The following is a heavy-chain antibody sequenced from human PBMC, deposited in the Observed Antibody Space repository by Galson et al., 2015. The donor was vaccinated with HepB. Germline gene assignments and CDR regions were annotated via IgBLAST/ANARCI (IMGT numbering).Heavy chain of an antibody. CDR2: ISSKSRYT. Sequence: SLRLSCAASGFTFRDYYMSWIRQAPGKGLEWISYISSKSRYTSYADSVKGRFTISRDNAKNSLHLQMHSLRAGDTAVYYCARDGSKSRFGELLTYYYFDPWGRGTPVTVSS. V-gene: IGHV3-11*06. J-gene: IGHJ2*01. D-gene: IGHD3-10*01. CDR3: ARDGSKSRFGELLTYYYFDP. CDR1: GFTFRDYY.